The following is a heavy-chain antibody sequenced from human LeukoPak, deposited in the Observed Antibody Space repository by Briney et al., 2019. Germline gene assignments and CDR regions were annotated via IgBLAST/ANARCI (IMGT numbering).Heavy chain of an antibody. CDR3: ARGLRRYCSSTSCPYYFDY. Sequence: PSETLSLTCAVYGGSFSGYYWSRIRQPPGKGLEWIGEINHSGSTNYNPSLKSRVTISVDTSKNQFSLKLSSVTAADTAVYYCARGLRRYCSSTSCPYYFDYWGQGTLVTVSS. CDR2: INHSGST. J-gene: IGHJ4*02. D-gene: IGHD2-2*01. CDR1: GGSFSGYY. V-gene: IGHV4-34*01.